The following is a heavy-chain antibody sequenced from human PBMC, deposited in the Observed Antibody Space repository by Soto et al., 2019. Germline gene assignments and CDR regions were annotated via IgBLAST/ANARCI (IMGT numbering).Heavy chain of an antibody. V-gene: IGHV4-4*02. CDR1: GVSISSGNW. CDR2: IFHDGTA. D-gene: IGHD3-10*01. CDR3: ARLVYDTRLNYMYFDF. J-gene: IGHJ4*02. Sequence: SETLSLTCAVSGVSISSGNWWTWVRQTPQRGLEYIGEIFHDGTANYYPSFERRVAISVDTSKNQFSLKLTSVTAADTAIYFCARLVYDTRLNYMYFDFWGQGTLVTVPS.